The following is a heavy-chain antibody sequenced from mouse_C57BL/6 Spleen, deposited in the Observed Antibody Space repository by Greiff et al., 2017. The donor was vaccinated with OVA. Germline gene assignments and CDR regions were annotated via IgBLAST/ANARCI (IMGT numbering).Heavy chain of an antibody. J-gene: IGHJ3*01. D-gene: IGHD1-1*01. CDR1: GYTFTDYY. Sequence: EVQLQQSGPELVKPGASVKISCKASGYTFTDYYMNWVKQSHGKSLEWIGDINPNNGGTSYNQKFKGKATLTVDKSSSTAYMELRSLTSEDSAVYYCARQYYGSSYPAWFAYWGQGTLVTVSA. CDR2: INPNNGGT. V-gene: IGHV1-26*01. CDR3: ARQYYGSSYPAWFAY.